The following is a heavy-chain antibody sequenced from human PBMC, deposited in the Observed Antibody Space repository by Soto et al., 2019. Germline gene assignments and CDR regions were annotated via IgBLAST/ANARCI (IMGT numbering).Heavy chain of an antibody. CDR3: ARGSIAAAGTHYFDY. CDR2: IYYSGST. J-gene: IGHJ4*02. CDR1: GGSISSGGYY. Sequence: QVQLQESGPGLVKPSQTLSLTCTVSGGSISSGGYYWSWIRQHPGKGLEWIGYIYYSGSTYYNPSLKSRVTYSVDTSKNQFSLKLSSVTAADTAVYYCARGSIAAAGTHYFDYWGQGTLVTVSS. D-gene: IGHD6-13*01. V-gene: IGHV4-31*03.